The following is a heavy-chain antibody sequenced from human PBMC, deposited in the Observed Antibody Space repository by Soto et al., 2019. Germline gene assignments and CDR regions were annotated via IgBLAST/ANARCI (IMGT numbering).Heavy chain of an antibody. J-gene: IGHJ6*02. CDR2: IGTAGDT. Sequence: PGGSLRLSCAASGLTFSSYDMHWVRQATGKGLEWVSAIGTAGDTYYPGSVKGRFTISRENAKNSLYLQMNSLRAGDTAVYYCARDRPRGYDFWSGEYYGMDVWGQGTTVTVSS. CDR1: GLTFSSYD. V-gene: IGHV3-13*01. CDR3: ARDRPRGYDFWSGEYYGMDV. D-gene: IGHD3-3*01.